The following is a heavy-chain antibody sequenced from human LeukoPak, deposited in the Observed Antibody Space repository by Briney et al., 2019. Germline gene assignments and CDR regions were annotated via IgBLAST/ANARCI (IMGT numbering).Heavy chain of an antibody. Sequence: GGSLRLSCAASGFTFSNAWMSWVRQVPGKGLEWLGCIRSKAYGGTAEYAASVKGRFTISRDDSKSVAYVQMNSLKTEDTAVYHCTVQVVPSDNWFDPWGQGTLVTVSS. J-gene: IGHJ5*02. D-gene: IGHD2-2*01. CDR1: GFTFSNAW. V-gene: IGHV3-49*04. CDR3: TVQVVPSDNWFDP. CDR2: IRSKAYGGTA.